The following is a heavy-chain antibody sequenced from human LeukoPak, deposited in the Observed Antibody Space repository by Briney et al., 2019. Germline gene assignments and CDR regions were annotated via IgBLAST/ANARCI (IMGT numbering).Heavy chain of an antibody. V-gene: IGHV3-9*01. CDR3: TKGAIYTYVYQRGGFD. CDR2: INGNSASI. D-gene: IGHD5-18*01. CDR1: GFTFDDYA. Sequence: GGSLTLSCPASGFTFDDYALHWVRQAPGKGLEWVWCINGNSASIGYADSVKARFPLSRDNSKHYIYLQLNSLRSEETSLYYCTKGAIYTYVYQRGGFD. J-gene: IGHJ4*01.